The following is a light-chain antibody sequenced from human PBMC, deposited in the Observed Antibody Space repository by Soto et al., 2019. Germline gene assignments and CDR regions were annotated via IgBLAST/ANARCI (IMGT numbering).Light chain of an antibody. CDR2: GAS. V-gene: IGKV3-20*01. CDR1: QSVSSR. Sequence: EIVLTQSPGTLALSPGERATLSCRASQSVSSRLAWYQPKPGQAPRLLISGASNRASGIPARFSAWGSGTDFTLTISRVDPADFAFYYCQQYFTSPITFGQGTRLEIK. J-gene: IGKJ5*01. CDR3: QQYFTSPIT.